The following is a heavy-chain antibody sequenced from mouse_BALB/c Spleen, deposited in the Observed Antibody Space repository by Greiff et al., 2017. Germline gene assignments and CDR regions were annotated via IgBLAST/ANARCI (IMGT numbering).Heavy chain of an antibody. CDR2: ISSGSSTI. CDR1: GFTFSSFG. CDR3: ARNYGNYEGYYFDY. V-gene: IGHV5-17*02. D-gene: IGHD2-1*01. Sequence: EVHLVESGGGLVQPGGSRKLSCAASGFTFSSFGMHWVRQAPEKGLEWVAYISSGSSTIYYADTVKGRFTISRDNPKNTLFLQMTSLRSEDTAMYYCARNYGNYEGYYFDYWGQGTTLTVSS. J-gene: IGHJ2*01.